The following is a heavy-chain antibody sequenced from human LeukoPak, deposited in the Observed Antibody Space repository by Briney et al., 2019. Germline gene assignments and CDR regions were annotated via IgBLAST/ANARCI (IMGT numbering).Heavy chain of an antibody. CDR3: AKDQRGYDKPIDY. V-gene: IGHV3-33*06. J-gene: IGHJ4*02. D-gene: IGHD5-12*01. Sequence: PGGSLRLSCAASGFTFSSYGMHWVRQAPGKGLEWVAVIWYDGSNKYYADSVKGRFTISRDNSKNTLYLQMNSLRAEDTAVYYCAKDQRGYDKPIDYWGQGTLVTVSS. CDR2: IWYDGSNK. CDR1: GFTFSSYG.